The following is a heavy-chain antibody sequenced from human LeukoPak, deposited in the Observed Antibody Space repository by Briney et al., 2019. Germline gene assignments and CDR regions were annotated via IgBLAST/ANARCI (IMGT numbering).Heavy chain of an antibody. CDR1: GYTFTNYD. Sequence: ASVKVSCKASGYTFTNYDINWVRQATGQGLEWMGWMNPNSGNTAFAQRFQGRVAMTRNTSISTAYMELTSLRSEDTAVYYCARSTDSSMVYYFYHMDAWGKGTTVTVSS. CDR2: MNPNSGNT. J-gene: IGHJ6*03. D-gene: IGHD4/OR15-4a*01. V-gene: IGHV1-8*01. CDR3: ARSTDSSMVYYFYHMDA.